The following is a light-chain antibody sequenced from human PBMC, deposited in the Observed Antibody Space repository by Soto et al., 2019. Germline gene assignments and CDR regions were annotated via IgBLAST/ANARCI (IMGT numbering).Light chain of an antibody. CDR3: AAWDDTLKRYV. J-gene: IGLJ1*01. CDR2: CNN. CDR1: NSNIASNT. V-gene: IGLV1-44*01. Sequence: QPVLTQPPSASETPGQTVSISCSGSNSNIASNTVNWYQHLPGTAPKLLIYCNNQRPSGVPDRFSGSKSGTSASLAISGLQSEDESDYYCAAWDDTLKRYVFGTGTKLTVL.